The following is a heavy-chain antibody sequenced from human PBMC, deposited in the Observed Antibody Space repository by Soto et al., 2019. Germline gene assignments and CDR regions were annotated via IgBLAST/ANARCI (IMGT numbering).Heavy chain of an antibody. D-gene: IGHD4-17*01. CDR3: ASDYGGNSILDY. V-gene: IGHV3-33*01. Sequence: QVQLVESGGGVVQPGRSLRLSCAASGFTFSSYGMHWVRQAPGKGLEWVAVIWYDGSNKYYADSVKGRFTISRDNSKNTLYLQMNSLRAEDTAVYYCASDYGGNSILDYWGQGTLVTVSS. CDR2: IWYDGSNK. J-gene: IGHJ4*02. CDR1: GFTFSSYG.